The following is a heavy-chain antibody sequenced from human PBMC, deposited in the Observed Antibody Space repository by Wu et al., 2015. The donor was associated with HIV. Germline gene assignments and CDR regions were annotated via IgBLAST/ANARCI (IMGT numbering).Heavy chain of an antibody. V-gene: IGHV1-46*02. CDR1: GYSFNTHY. D-gene: IGHD3-16*01. J-gene: IGHJ3*02. CDR3: ARNLFGRYDVIDM. Sequence: VQLVQSGAEMKKPGASVNVFCKASGYSFNTHYLNWMRQAPGQGPEWMGLINPKGGITTYAQNFKGRVTMTSGTSTSTLYLEVNSLRSEDTAVYYCARNLFGRYDVIDMWGQGTMVIVSS. CDR2: INPKGGIT.